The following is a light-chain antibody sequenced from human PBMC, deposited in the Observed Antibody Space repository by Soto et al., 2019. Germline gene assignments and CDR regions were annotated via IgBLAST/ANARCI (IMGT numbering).Light chain of an antibody. Sequence: QSALTQPASVSGSPGQSITISCTGTSSDVGAYNYVSWYQQYPGKAPKLMISQVTNRPSGVSNRFSGSKSGNTASLTIFGLRAEDEADYYCNSYTSSIPWVFGGGTQLTVL. V-gene: IGLV2-14*01. CDR3: NSYTSSIPWV. CDR2: QVT. J-gene: IGLJ3*02. CDR1: SSDVGAYNY.